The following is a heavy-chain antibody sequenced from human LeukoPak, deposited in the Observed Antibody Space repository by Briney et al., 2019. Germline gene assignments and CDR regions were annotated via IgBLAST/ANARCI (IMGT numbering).Heavy chain of an antibody. V-gene: IGHV3-21*01. J-gene: IGHJ4*02. Sequence: PGGSLRLSCVASAFTFSSYSMNWVRQAPGKGLEWVSSISSSGSYIYYADSVKGRFTISRDNAKKSLYLQMNSLRAEDTAVYYCARDLGQLWYGSTGGYWGQGTLVTVSS. CDR3: ARDLGQLWYGSTGGY. CDR1: AFTFSSYS. CDR2: ISSSGSYI. D-gene: IGHD5-18*01.